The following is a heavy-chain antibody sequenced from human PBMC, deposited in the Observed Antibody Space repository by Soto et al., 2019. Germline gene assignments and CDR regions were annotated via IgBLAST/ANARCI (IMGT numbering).Heavy chain of an antibody. CDR1: GGTFSSYA. CDR2: IIPIFGTA. Sequence: RASVKVSCKASGGTFSSYAISWVRQAPGQGLEWMGGIIPIFGTANYAQKFQGRVTITADESTSTAYMELSSLRSEDTAVYYCARERYCSGGSCYLSYYYGMDVWGQGTTVTVSS. D-gene: IGHD2-15*01. V-gene: IGHV1-69*13. CDR3: ARERYCSGGSCYLSYYYGMDV. J-gene: IGHJ6*02.